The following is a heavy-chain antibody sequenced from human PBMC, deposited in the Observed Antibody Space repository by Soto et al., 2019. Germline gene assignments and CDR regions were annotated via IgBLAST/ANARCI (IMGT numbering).Heavy chain of an antibody. CDR1: GFTFSSYA. CDR3: ANDRGSVVPPDVFDF. CDR2: ISGSGGST. D-gene: IGHD2-2*01. J-gene: IGHJ4*02. V-gene: IGHV3-23*01. Sequence: GGSLRLSCAASGFTFSSYAMSWVRQAPGKGLEWVSAISGSGGSTYYADSVKGRFTISRDNSKNTLYLQMNSLRAEDTAVYYCANDRGSVVPPDVFDFCGQGSLVIVSA.